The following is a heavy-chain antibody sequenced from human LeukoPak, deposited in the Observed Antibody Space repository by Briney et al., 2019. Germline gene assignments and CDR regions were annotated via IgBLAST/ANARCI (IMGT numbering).Heavy chain of an antibody. J-gene: IGHJ4*02. CDR2: INPSGGST. Sequence: ASVKVSCKASGYTFTSYYMHWVRQAPGQGLEWMGIINPSGGSTSYAQKFQGRVTMTRDTSTSTVYMELSSLSSEDTAVYYCASSGAAAGQRDYWGQGTLVTVSS. D-gene: IGHD6-25*01. CDR1: GYTFTSYY. V-gene: IGHV1-46*01. CDR3: ASSGAAAGQRDY.